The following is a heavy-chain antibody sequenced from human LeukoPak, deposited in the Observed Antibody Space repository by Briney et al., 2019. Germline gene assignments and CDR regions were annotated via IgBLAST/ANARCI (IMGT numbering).Heavy chain of an antibody. CDR1: GFTFSSYE. D-gene: IGHD1-26*01. CDR2: ISGSGGST. Sequence: GGSLRLSCAASGFTFSSYEMNWVRQAPGKGLEWVSAISGSGGSTYYADSVKGRFTISRDNSKNTLYLQMNSLRAEDTAVYYCAKVIGSYYYMDVWGKGTTVTISS. J-gene: IGHJ6*03. V-gene: IGHV3-23*01. CDR3: AKVIGSYYYMDV.